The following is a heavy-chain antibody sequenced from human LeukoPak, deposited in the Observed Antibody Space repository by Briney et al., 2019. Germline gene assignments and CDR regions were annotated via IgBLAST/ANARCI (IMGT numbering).Heavy chain of an antibody. CDR3: ARGPIKQWLWFPPDY. CDR1: GYTFTGYY. D-gene: IGHD6-19*01. J-gene: IGHJ4*02. V-gene: IGHV1-2*06. CDR2: INPNSGGT. Sequence: ASVKVSCKASGYTFTGYYMHWVRQAPGQGLEWMGRINPNSGGTNYVQKFQGRVTMTRDTSISTAYMELSRLRSDDTAVYYCARGPIKQWLWFPPDYWGQGTLVTVSS.